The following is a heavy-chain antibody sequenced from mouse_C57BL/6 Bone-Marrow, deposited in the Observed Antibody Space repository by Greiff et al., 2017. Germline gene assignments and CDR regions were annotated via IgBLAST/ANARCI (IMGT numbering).Heavy chain of an antibody. J-gene: IGHJ2*01. CDR3: TTAAFYGSSPSYFDY. D-gene: IGHD1-1*01. Sequence: VQLQQSGAELVRPGASVKLSCTASGFNITDYYMHWVKQRPEQGLEWIGRIDPEDGDTEYAPKFQGKATMTADTSSNTAYLQRSSLTSEDTAVYYCTTAAFYGSSPSYFDYWGQGTTLTVSS. CDR2: IDPEDGDT. CDR1: GFNITDYY. V-gene: IGHV14-1*01.